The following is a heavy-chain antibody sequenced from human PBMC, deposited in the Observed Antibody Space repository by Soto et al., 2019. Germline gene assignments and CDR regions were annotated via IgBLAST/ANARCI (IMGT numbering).Heavy chain of an antibody. Sequence: ASVKVSCKASGYTFSSYYIHWVRQAPGQGLEWMGVINPGGGSTNYAQKFKGRLTVTRDTTTSTVYLELSSLKSEDTAVYYCARPTVVGSTVRFFFDYWGQGTLVTVSS. CDR2: INPGGGST. V-gene: IGHV1-46*01. CDR1: GYTFSSYY. CDR3: ARPTVVGSTVRFFFDY. J-gene: IGHJ4*01. D-gene: IGHD2-21*01.